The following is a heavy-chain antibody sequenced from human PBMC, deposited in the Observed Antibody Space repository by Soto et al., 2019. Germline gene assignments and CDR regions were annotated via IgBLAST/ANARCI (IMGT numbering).Heavy chain of an antibody. D-gene: IGHD2-15*01. CDR3: ASAWELLGLDAFDI. J-gene: IGHJ3*02. Sequence: QVQLVESGGGVVQPGRSLRLSCAASGFTFSSYGMHWVRQAPGTGLEWVAVISYDGSNKYYADAVKGRFTISRDNSKNTLYLQMNSLRAEETAVYYCASAWELLGLDAFDIWGQGTMVTVSS. V-gene: IGHV3-30*03. CDR2: ISYDGSNK. CDR1: GFTFSSYG.